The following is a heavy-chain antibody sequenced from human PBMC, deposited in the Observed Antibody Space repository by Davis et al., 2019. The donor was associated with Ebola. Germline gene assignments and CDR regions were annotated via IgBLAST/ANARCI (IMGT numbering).Heavy chain of an antibody. V-gene: IGHV3-21*01. J-gene: IGHJ5*02. Sequence: GESLKISCAASGFTFSSYSMNWVRQAPGKGLEWVSSISSSSSYIYYADSVKGRFTISRDNAKNSLYLQMNSLRAEDTAVYYCARAVGGPDWFDPWGQGTLVTVSS. CDR1: GFTFSSYS. CDR3: ARAVGGPDWFDP. D-gene: IGHD4-23*01. CDR2: ISSSSSYI.